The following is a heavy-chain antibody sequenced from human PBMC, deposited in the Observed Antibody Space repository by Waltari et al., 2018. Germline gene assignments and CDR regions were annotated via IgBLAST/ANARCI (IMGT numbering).Heavy chain of an antibody. V-gene: IGHV4-61*02. J-gene: IGHJ4*02. CDR1: GGSISSGSYY. CDR2: IYTSGST. CDR3: ASTSGYDLDY. D-gene: IGHD5-12*01. Sequence: QVQLQESGPGLVKPSQTLSLTCTVSGGSISSGSYYWRWIRQPAGKGLEWIGRIYTSGSTNYNPSLKSRVTISVDTSKNQFSLKLSSVTAADTAVYYCASTSGYDLDYWGQGTLVTVSS.